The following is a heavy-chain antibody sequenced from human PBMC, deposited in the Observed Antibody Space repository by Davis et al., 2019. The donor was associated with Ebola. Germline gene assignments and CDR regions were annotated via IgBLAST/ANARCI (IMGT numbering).Heavy chain of an antibody. CDR3: ARMLWSGYYFDY. CDR2: IIPIFGTA. D-gene: IGHD3-10*02. J-gene: IGHJ4*02. Sequence: SVKVSCKASGGTFSSYAISWVRQAPGQGLEWMGGIIPIFGTANYAQKFQGRVTITRDTSASTAYMELSSLRSEDTAVYYCARMLWSGYYFDYWGQGTLVTVSS. V-gene: IGHV1-69*05. CDR1: GGTFSSYA.